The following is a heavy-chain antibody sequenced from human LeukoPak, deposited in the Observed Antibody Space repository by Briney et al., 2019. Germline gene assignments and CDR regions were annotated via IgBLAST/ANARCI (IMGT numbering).Heavy chain of an antibody. Sequence: GGSLRLSCAAPGFTFNNYAMSWVRQAPGKGLDWVSAISGGGGRTYYADSVKGRFTMSRDNSKNTLDLQMNSLRAEDTAVYYCARGTTIFGPFDYWGQGTLVTVSS. V-gene: IGHV3-23*01. CDR3: ARGTTIFGPFDY. D-gene: IGHD3-3*01. J-gene: IGHJ4*02. CDR1: GFTFNNYA. CDR2: ISGGGGRT.